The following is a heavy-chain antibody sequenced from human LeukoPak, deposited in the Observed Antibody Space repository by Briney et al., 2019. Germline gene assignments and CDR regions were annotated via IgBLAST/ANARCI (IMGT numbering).Heavy chain of an antibody. CDR2: ISAYNGNT. CDR3: ARDHHCCSGGSCYSGGYYYMDV. V-gene: IGHV1-18*01. Sequence: GASVKVSCKASGYTFTSYGISWVRQAPGQGLEWMGWISAYNGNTNYAQKLQGRVTMTTDTSTSTAYMELRSLRSDDTAVYYCARDHHCCSGGSCYSGGYYYMDVWGKGTTVTVSS. J-gene: IGHJ6*03. CDR1: GYTFTSYG. D-gene: IGHD2-15*01.